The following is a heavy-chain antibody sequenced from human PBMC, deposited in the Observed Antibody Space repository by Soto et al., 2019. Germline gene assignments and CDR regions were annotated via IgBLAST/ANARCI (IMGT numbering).Heavy chain of an antibody. J-gene: IGHJ6*02. D-gene: IGHD1-1*01. Sequence: SETLSLACSVSGGSISSGYYYWSWIRQPPGKGLEWIGNIYYRGNTYYNPSLKSRLIISIDPSKNQFYLKVGSVTAADAAVYYCARSSLYGMDVWGQGTTVTVSS. CDR3: ARSSLYGMDV. V-gene: IGHV4-30-4*02. CDR2: IYYRGNT. CDR1: GGSISSGYYY.